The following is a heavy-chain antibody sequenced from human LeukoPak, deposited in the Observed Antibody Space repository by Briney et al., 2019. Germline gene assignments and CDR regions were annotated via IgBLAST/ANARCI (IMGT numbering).Heavy chain of an antibody. Sequence: SQTLSLTCAISGDSVSSNSAACNWGRQSPSRGLEWLGRTYYRSRWYYDYAISVKSRITINPDTSKNQFSLQLNSVTPADTAVYYCASISYSSTWKTFNYWGQGTLVTVSS. D-gene: IGHD6-13*01. V-gene: IGHV6-1*01. CDR3: ASISYSSTWKTFNY. CDR2: TYYRSRWYY. J-gene: IGHJ4*02. CDR1: GDSVSSNSAA.